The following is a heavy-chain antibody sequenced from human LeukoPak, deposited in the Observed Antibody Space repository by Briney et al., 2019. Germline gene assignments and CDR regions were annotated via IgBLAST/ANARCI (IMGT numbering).Heavy chain of an antibody. J-gene: IGHJ3*02. CDR3: TREGRDSSGWYGALDI. CDR1: GFTFTNAW. V-gene: IGHV3-15*01. Sequence: PGGSLTLSCAASGFTFTNAWMTWVRQAPGNGLEWVGRIQNKVDGGETDYPAPVKGRFTISRDDSKDTLYLQMNSLKTEDTGVYYCTREGRDSSGWYGALDIWGQGTMVTVSS. CDR2: IQNKVDGGET. D-gene: IGHD6-19*01.